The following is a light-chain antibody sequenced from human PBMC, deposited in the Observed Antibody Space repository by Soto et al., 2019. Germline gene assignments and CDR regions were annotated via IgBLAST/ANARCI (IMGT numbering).Light chain of an antibody. CDR3: QQRSNWPSIT. CDR2: DAS. V-gene: IGKV3-11*01. CDR1: QSVSSY. Sequence: EIVLTQSPAPLSLSPGERATLSCRASQSVSSYLAWYQQKPGQAPRLLIYDASNRAIGIPTRFSVSGSGTDFTLTITSLEPEDFAVYYCQQRSNWPSITFGQGTRLEIK. J-gene: IGKJ5*01.